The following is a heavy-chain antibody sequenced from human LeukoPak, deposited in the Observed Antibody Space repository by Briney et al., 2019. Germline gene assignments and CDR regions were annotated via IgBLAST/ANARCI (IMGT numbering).Heavy chain of an antibody. Sequence: PRGSLRLSCAASGFTFSSYAMHWVRQAPGKGLEWVAVISYDGSNKYYADSVKGRFTISRDNSKNTLYLQMNSLRAEDTAVYYCARTRARYCSGGSCYSHPDYWGQGTLVTVSS. D-gene: IGHD2-15*01. CDR3: ARTRARYCSGGSCYSHPDY. J-gene: IGHJ4*02. V-gene: IGHV3-30-3*01. CDR1: GFTFSSYA. CDR2: ISYDGSNK.